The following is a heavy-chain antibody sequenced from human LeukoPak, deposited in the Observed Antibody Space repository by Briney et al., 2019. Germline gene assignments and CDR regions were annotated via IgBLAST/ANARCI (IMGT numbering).Heavy chain of an antibody. D-gene: IGHD1-26*01. CDR2: IWYDGTNK. J-gene: IGHJ6*03. Sequence: GGSLRLSCAASGFTFSSYSMNWVRQAPGKGLEWVAVIWYDGTNKYYADSVKGRFTISRDNSKNTLYLQMNSLRAEDTAVYYCAKGLVGATTSYYYMDVWGKGTTVTVSS. CDR1: GFTFSSYS. V-gene: IGHV3-33*08. CDR3: AKGLVGATTSYYYMDV.